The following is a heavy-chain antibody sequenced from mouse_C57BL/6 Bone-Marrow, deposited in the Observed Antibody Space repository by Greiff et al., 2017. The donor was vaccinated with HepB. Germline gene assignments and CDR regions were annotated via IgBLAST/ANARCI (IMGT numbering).Heavy chain of an antibody. V-gene: IGHV14-4*01. D-gene: IGHD2-14*01. CDR1: GFNIKDDY. CDR2: IDPENGDT. CDR3: ITSYRKPLY. Sequence: EVKLMESGAELVRPGASVKLSCTASGFNIKDDYMHWVKQRPEQGLEWIGWIDPENGDTEYASKFQGKATITADTSSNTAYLQLSSLSSEDTAVYYCITSYRKPLYWGQGTTLSVSS. J-gene: IGHJ2*01.